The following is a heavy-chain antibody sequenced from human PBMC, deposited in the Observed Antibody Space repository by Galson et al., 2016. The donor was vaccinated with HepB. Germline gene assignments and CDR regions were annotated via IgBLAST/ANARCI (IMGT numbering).Heavy chain of an antibody. CDR1: GFSVTSNY. D-gene: IGHD3-22*01. CDR2: IYTTGLT. V-gene: IGHV3-53*01. J-gene: IGHJ5*02. CDR3: ARGVDRAFDH. Sequence: SLRLSCAASGFSVTSNYVNWVRRAPGKVLEWVSVIYTTGLTYYADSVRGRFTISRDISQNTVSLHINSLRAEDTAIYYCARGVDRAFDHWGQGTLVTVSP.